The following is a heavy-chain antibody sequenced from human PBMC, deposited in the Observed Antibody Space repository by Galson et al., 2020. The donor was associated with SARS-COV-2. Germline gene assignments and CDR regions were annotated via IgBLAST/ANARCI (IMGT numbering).Heavy chain of an antibody. CDR1: GYSFSTYC. CDR3: ARLPFSPASLSPINYVGY. Sequence: GESLKISCKGSGYSFSTYCIAWVRQMPGRGLEWMAIIYPSDSNSRFSPSFQGQVTISADRSISTAYLQWSSLKASDTAIYYCARLPFSPASLSPINYVGYWGQGTLVTVSS. D-gene: IGHD3-3*01. V-gene: IGHV5-51*01. CDR2: IYPSDSNS. J-gene: IGHJ4*02.